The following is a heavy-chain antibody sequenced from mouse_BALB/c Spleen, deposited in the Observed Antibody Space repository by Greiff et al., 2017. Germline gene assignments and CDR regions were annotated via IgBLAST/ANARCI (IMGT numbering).Heavy chain of an antibody. V-gene: IGHV3-8*02. CDR1: GDSITSGY. J-gene: IGHJ4*01. CDR2: ISYSGST. CDR3: ARLPHYRYYAMDY. D-gene: IGHD2-14*01. Sequence: DVKLQESGPSLVKPSQTLSLTCSVTGDSITSGYWNWIRKFPGNKLEYMGYISYSGSTYYNPSLKSRISITRDTSKNQYYLQLNSVTTEDTATYYCARLPHYRYYAMDYWGQGTSVTVSS.